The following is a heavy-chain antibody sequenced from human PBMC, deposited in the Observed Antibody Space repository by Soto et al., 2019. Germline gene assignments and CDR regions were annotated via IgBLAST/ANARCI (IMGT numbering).Heavy chain of an antibody. V-gene: IGHV1-8*01. D-gene: IGHD2-2*01. CDR3: ARGYCSSTSCYGPNWFDP. CDR2: MNPNSGNT. CDR1: GYTFTSYD. Sequence: QVPLVQSGAEVKKPGASVKVSCKASGYTFTSYDINWVRQATGQGLEWMGWMNPNSGNTGYAQKFQGRVTMTRNTSRSTAYMKLSSLRSEDTAVYYCARGYCSSTSCYGPNWFDPWGQGTLVTVSS. J-gene: IGHJ5*02.